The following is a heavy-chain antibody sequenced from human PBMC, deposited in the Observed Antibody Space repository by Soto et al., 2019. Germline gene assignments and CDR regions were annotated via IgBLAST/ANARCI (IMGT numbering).Heavy chain of an antibody. V-gene: IGHV1-3*01. D-gene: IGHD4-17*01. Sequence: QVQLVQSGAEVKKPGASVKVSCKASGYTFTSYAMHWVRQAPVQRLEWMGWINAGNGNTKYSQKFQGRVTITRDTSASTAYMDLSSLRSEDTAVYYCARGYGGYFHWFDPWGQGTLVTVSS. CDR1: GYTFTSYA. J-gene: IGHJ5*02. CDR2: INAGNGNT. CDR3: ARGYGGYFHWFDP.